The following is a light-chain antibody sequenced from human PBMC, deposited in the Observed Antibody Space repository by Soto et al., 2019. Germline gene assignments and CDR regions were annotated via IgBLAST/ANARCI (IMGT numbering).Light chain of an antibody. V-gene: IGKV3-11*01. CDR3: QQRGNWPIT. J-gene: IGKJ5*01. CDR2: DAS. CDR1: QSVGSY. Sequence: EIVLTQSPATLSLSPGERATLSCRTSQSVGSYLTWHQQRPGQAPRLLIYDASNRATGIPARFSGSGSGTDFTLTISSLEPEDFAVYYCQQRGNWPITFGQGTRLEIK.